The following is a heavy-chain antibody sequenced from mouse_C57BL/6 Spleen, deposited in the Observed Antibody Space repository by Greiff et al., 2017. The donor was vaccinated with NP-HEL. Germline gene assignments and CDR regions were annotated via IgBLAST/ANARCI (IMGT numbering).Heavy chain of an antibody. CDR3: ARRHNYAMDY. Sequence: EVQLQQSGGGLVKPGGSLKLSCAASGFTFSDYGMHWVRQAPEKGLEWVAYISSGSSTIYYADTVKGRFTISRDNAKNTLFLQMTSLRSEDTAMYYCARRHNYAMDYWGQGTSVTVSS. D-gene: IGHD3-1*01. CDR2: ISSGSSTI. V-gene: IGHV5-17*01. J-gene: IGHJ4*01. CDR1: GFTFSDYG.